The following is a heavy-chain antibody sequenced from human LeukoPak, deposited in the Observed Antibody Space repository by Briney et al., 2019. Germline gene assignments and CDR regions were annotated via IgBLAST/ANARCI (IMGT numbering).Heavy chain of an antibody. CDR3: TVVVNPKSYSGLDV. CDR1: GFTFSNAC. CDR2: VKSKADGGIT. D-gene: IGHD3-22*01. Sequence: GGSLRLSCAASGFTFSNACMNWVRQAPGKGLEWVGRVKSKADGGITDYAAPVKGRFTISRDDSRNTLFLQMNGLKTEDTAVYYCTVVVNPKSYSGLDVWGQGTTVTVSS. J-gene: IGHJ6*02. V-gene: IGHV3-15*07.